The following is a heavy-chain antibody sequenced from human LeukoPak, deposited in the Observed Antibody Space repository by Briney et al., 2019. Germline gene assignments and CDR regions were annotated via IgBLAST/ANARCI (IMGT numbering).Heavy chain of an antibody. D-gene: IGHD3-3*01. V-gene: IGHV3-21*01. Sequence: GGSLRLSCAASGFTFSSYSMNWVRQAPGKGLEWVSSITSSSSYIFYADSVKGRFTISRDNAKNSLYPQMNSLRAEDTAVYYCARGGLDTIFGVDKGYWGQGTLVTVSS. CDR1: GFTFSSYS. J-gene: IGHJ4*02. CDR2: ITSSSSYI. CDR3: ARGGLDTIFGVDKGY.